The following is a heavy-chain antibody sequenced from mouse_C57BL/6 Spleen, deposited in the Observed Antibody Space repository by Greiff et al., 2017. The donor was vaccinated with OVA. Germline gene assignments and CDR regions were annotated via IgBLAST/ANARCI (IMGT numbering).Heavy chain of an antibody. CDR2: IYPGDGDT. CDR3: ARRGNYDMAMDY. CDR1: GYAFSSYW. Sequence: QVQLKESGAELVKPGASVKISCKASGYAFSSYWMNWVKQRPGKGLEWIGQIYPGDGDTNYNGKFKGKATLTADKSSSTAYMQLSSLTSEDSAVYFCARRGNYDMAMDYWGQGTSVTVSS. D-gene: IGHD2-4*01. J-gene: IGHJ4*01. V-gene: IGHV1-80*01.